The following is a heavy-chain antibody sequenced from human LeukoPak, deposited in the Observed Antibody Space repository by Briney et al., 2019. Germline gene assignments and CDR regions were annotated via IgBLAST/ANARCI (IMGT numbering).Heavy chain of an antibody. CDR2: ILGGGGT. V-gene: IGHV3-66*01. D-gene: IGHD2-8*02. CDR1: GFTVSSNY. Sequence: GGSLRLSCAASGFTVSSNYMTWVRQAPGEGLEWVSVILGGGGTYYADSVRGRFTISRDNSKNTLYLQMNSLRAEDTAVYYCARGLVLTYYYFESWGQGTLVTVSS. CDR3: ARGLVLTYYYFES. J-gene: IGHJ4*02.